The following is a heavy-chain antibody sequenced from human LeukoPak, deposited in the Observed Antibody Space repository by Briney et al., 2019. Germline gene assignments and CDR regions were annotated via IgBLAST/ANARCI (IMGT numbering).Heavy chain of an antibody. D-gene: IGHD3-10*01. Sequence: GRSLRLSCAASGFTFSSYAMHWVRQAPGKGLEWVAVISYDGSNKYYADSVKGRFTISRDNAKNSLYLQMNSLRAEDTAVYYCARDSTHHYYYGPYAFDIWGQGTMVTVSS. V-gene: IGHV3-30*07. CDR1: GFTFSSYA. CDR2: ISYDGSNK. J-gene: IGHJ3*02. CDR3: ARDSTHHYYYGPYAFDI.